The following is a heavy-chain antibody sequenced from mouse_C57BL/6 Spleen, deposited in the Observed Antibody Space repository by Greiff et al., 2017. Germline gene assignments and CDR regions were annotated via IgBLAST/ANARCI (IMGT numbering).Heavy chain of an antibody. Sequence: QVQLQQPGAELVRPGTSVKLSCKASGYTFTSYWMNWVKQRPGQGLEWIGVIDPSDSYTNYNQKFKGKATLTVDTSSSTAYMQLSILTSEDSAVYYCARRGYDYYFDYWGQGTTLTVSS. J-gene: IGHJ2*01. CDR2: IDPSDSYT. CDR3: ARRGYDYYFDY. D-gene: IGHD2-4*01. CDR1: GYTFTSYW. V-gene: IGHV1-59*01.